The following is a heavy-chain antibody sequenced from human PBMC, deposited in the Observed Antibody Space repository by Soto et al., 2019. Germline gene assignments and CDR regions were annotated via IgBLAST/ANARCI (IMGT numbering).Heavy chain of an antibody. J-gene: IGHJ6*03. CDR2: IYSGGST. V-gene: IGHV3-66*01. Sequence: GGSLRLSCAASGFTVSSNYMSWVRQAPGKGLEWVSVIYSGGSTYYADSVKGRFTISRDNSKNTLYLQMNSLRAEDTAVYYCARGGKGSGGSRDPTGGYYYYMDVWGKGTTVTVSS. CDR1: GFTVSSNY. CDR3: ARGGKGSGGSRDPTGGYYYYMDV. D-gene: IGHD2-15*01.